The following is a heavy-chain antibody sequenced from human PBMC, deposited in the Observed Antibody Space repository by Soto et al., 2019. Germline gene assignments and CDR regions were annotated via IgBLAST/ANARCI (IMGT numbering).Heavy chain of an antibody. J-gene: IGHJ4*02. CDR3: ARDRTGTTVRFDY. CDR2: INHSGST. D-gene: IGHD1-1*01. Sequence: PSETLSLTCAVYGGSFSGYYWSWIRQPPGKGLEWIGEINHSGSTNYNPSLKSRVTISVDTSKNQFSLKLSSVTAADTAVYYCARDRTGTTVRFDYGGRGTLVPVSS. CDR1: GGSFSGYY. V-gene: IGHV4-34*01.